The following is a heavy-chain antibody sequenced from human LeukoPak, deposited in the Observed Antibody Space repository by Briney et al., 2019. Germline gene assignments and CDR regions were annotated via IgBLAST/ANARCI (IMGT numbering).Heavy chain of an antibody. CDR3: ATPGVVPAEARYYFDY. V-gene: IGHV4-59*05. J-gene: IGHJ4*02. CDR2: IYYSGST. Sequence: SETLSLTCTVSGGSISSYYWSWIRQPPGKGLEWIGSIYYSGSTYYNPSLKSRVTISVDTSKNQFSLKLSSVTAADTAVYYCATPGVVPAEARYYFDYWGQGTLVTVSS. D-gene: IGHD2-2*01. CDR1: GGSISSYY.